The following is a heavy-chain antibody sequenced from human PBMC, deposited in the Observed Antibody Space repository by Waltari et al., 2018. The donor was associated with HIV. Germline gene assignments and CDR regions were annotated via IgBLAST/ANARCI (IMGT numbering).Heavy chain of an antibody. CDR3: ARDIPDYDWSPTYV. CDR1: GFSFNELP. Sequence: VQLLESGGGLVKPGGSLRLACAASGFSFNELPMNWIRQPPGRWLEWVSSISDSGTLKFYADSVKGRFTVSRDNAKNQLFLQITRLRVEDSGVYYCARDIPDYDWSPTYVWGQGTTVTVS. D-gene: IGHD3-9*01. J-gene: IGHJ6*02. CDR2: ISDSGTLK. V-gene: IGHV3-21*02.